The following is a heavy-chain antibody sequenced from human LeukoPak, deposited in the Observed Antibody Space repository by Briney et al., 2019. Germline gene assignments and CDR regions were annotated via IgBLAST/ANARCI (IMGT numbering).Heavy chain of an antibody. CDR2: IYYSGST. CDR1: GGSISSYY. CDR3: ARGGRYYDSSGLVGYSDY. J-gene: IGHJ4*02. D-gene: IGHD3-22*01. V-gene: IGHV4-59*01. Sequence: SETLSLTCTVSGGSISSYYWSWIRQPPGKGLEWIGYIYYSGSTNYNPSLKSRVTISVDTSKNQFSLKLSSVTAADTAVYYCARGGRYYDSSGLVGYSDYWGQGTLVTVSS.